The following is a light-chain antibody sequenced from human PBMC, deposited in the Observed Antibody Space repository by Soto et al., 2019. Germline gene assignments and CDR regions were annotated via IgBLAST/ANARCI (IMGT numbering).Light chain of an antibody. Sequence: EIVLTQSPATLSVSPGERATLSCRASQSVGSNLAWFQQKPGQAPRLLIYGASTRATGVPARFGGSGSGTDFTLTISSLQSEDFAVYYCQLATSLPPWTFGQGTKVEIK. CDR3: QLATSLPPWT. CDR1: QSVGSN. V-gene: IGKV3-15*01. J-gene: IGKJ1*01. CDR2: GAS.